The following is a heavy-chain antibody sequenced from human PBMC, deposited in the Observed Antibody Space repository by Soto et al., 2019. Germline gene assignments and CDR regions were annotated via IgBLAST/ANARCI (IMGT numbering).Heavy chain of an antibody. CDR3: AGVGGVDGYNYFNY. D-gene: IGHD2-8*02. Sequence: PSVTLSLTGTVAGGSISIYYVNWLRRHPGKGLEWIGYIYYSGSTNYNPSLKSRVTISVDTSKNQFSLKLSSVTAADTAVYFCAGVGGVDGYNYFNYWGQGTQVTVSS. V-gene: IGHV4-59*01. CDR2: IYYSGST. J-gene: IGHJ4*02. CDR1: GGSISIYY.